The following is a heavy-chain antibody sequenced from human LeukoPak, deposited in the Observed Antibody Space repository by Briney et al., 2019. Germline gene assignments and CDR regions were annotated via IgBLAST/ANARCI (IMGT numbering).Heavy chain of an antibody. CDR3: ARGGRNYDSSGYPYDVFDI. Sequence: ASVKVSCKASGNTFNNYDLNWVRQATGQGLEWMGWMNPNNGKTGYAQKFQGRVTMTRNTSISTAYMELSSLRSEDTAVYYCARGGRNYDSSGYPYDVFDIWGQGTMVTVSS. D-gene: IGHD3-22*01. J-gene: IGHJ3*02. CDR2: MNPNNGKT. V-gene: IGHV1-8*01. CDR1: GNTFNNYD.